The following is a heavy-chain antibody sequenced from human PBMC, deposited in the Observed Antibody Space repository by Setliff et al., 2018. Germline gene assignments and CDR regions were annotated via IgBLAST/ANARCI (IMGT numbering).Heavy chain of an antibody. D-gene: IGHD1-1*01. CDR1: GFTFSSYA. CDR2: IGPGFDT. CDR3: AKNFPGKLFDF. J-gene: IGHJ4*02. V-gene: IGHV3-23*01. Sequence: PGESLKISCAASGFTFSSYAMGWVRQAPGRGLDWVSTIGPGFDTHYADSVKGRFTISRDNSKSTLYLQMNSLRAEDTAIYYCAKNFPGKLFDFWGQGALVTVSS.